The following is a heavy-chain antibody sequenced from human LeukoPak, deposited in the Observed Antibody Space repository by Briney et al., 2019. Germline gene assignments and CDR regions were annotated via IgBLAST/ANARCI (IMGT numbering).Heavy chain of an antibody. Sequence: GGSLRLSCAASGFSFRNYGMHWVRQAPGKGLEWVAFIRCDGSNKYYADSVKGWFTISRDTSRNTLYLQMNSLRADDTAVYYCAKRLSSSSWFSSFDIWGQGTMVTVSS. CDR2: IRCDGSNK. CDR3: AKRLSSSSWFSSFDI. J-gene: IGHJ3*02. V-gene: IGHV3-30*02. CDR1: GFSFRNYG. D-gene: IGHD6-13*01.